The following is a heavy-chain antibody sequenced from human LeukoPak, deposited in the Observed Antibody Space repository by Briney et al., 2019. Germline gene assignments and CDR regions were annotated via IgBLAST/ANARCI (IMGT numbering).Heavy chain of an antibody. CDR3: ARDDSSGYYRWFDP. V-gene: IGHV4-59*01. CDR1: GGSISSYY. J-gene: IGHJ5*02. Sequence: PSETLSLTCTVSGGSISSYYWSWIRQPSGKGLEWIGYIYYSGSTNYNPSLKSRVTISVDTSKNQFSLKLSSVTAADTAVYYCARDDSSGYYRWFDPWGQGTLVTVSS. CDR2: IYYSGST. D-gene: IGHD3-22*01.